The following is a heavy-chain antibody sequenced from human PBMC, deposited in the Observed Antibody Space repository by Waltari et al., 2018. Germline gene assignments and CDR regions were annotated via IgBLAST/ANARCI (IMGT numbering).Heavy chain of an antibody. CDR3: AKEQLVDNAFDI. CDR2: IYSGGST. J-gene: IGHJ3*02. V-gene: IGHV3-23*03. Sequence: EVQLLESGGGLVQPGGSLRLSCAASGFTLSSYAMSCVRQAPGKGLEWVSVIYSGGSTYYADSVKGRFTIARDNSKNTLYLQMNSLRAEDTAVYYCAKEQLVDNAFDIWGQGTMVTVSS. D-gene: IGHD6-6*01. CDR1: GFTLSSYA.